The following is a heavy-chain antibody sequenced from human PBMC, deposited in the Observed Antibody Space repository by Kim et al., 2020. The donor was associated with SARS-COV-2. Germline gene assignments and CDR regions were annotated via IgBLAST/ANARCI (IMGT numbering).Heavy chain of an antibody. D-gene: IGHD5-18*01. J-gene: IGHJ2*01. CDR2: ISGSGGST. CDR3: ARGPIQLWLPDWYFDL. CDR1: GFTFSSYA. V-gene: IGHV3-23*01. Sequence: GGSLRLSCAASGFTFSSYAMSWVRQAPGKGLEWVSAISGSGGSTYYADSVKGRFTISRDNSKNTLYLQMNSLRAEDTAVYYCARGPIQLWLPDWYFDLWGHGTLVTVS.